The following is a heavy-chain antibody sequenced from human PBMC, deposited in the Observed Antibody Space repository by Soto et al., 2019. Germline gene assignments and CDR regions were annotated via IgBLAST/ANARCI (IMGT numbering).Heavy chain of an antibody. V-gene: IGHV3-33*08. D-gene: IGHD3-9*01. J-gene: IGHJ4*02. Sequence: QVQLVESGGGVVQPGGSLRLSCAASGFTFSYYGFPGVGRAPGKGLGWVGVMHTGGNEKYYVDPVKGRFTVPRDDSRNMVYLEMSGLRAEDTAEYFCARDADTTGNYSHFDLWGRGALVAVS. CDR3: ARDADTTGNYSHFDL. CDR1: GFTFSYYG. CDR2: MHTGGNEK.